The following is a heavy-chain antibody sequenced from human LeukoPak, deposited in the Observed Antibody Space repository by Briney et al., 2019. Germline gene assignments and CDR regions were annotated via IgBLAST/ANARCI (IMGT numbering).Heavy chain of an antibody. V-gene: IGHV1-2*02. Sequence: ASVTVSFKASGYTFTGYYMHWVRQAPGQGLEWMGWINPNSGGTSYAQKFQGRVTMTRDTSISTVYMELSRLRSDDTAVYYCARLKSTISSGWFDHWGQGTLVTVSS. CDR2: INPNSGGT. CDR3: ARLKSTISSGWFDH. CDR1: GYTFTGYY. D-gene: IGHD6-6*01. J-gene: IGHJ5*02.